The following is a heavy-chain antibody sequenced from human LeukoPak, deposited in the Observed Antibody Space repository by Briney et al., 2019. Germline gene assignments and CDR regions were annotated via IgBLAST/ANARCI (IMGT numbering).Heavy chain of an antibody. D-gene: IGHD6-13*01. V-gene: IGHV4-59*08. J-gene: IGHJ1*01. Sequence: SETLSLTCTVSGGSISSYYWSWIRQPPGKGLEWIGYIYYSGSTNYNPSLKSRVTISVDTSKNQFSLKLSSVTAADTAVYYCARLGFSIWYLYFHYWGQGTLVTVSS. CDR2: IYYSGST. CDR1: GGSISSYY. CDR3: ARLGFSIWYLYFHY.